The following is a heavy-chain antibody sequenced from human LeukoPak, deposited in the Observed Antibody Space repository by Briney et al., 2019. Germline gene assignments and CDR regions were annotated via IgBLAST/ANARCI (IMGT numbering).Heavy chain of an antibody. CDR3: ARERYCSSASCRYYYYGMDV. J-gene: IGHJ6*02. CDR1: GYTFTGYY. D-gene: IGHD2-2*01. Sequence: ASVKVSCKASGYTFTGYYMHWVRQAPGQGLEWMGWINPNSGGTNYAQKFQGRVTTTRDTSISTAYMELSRLRSDDTAVYYCARERYCSSASCRYYYYGMDVWGQGTTVTVSS. V-gene: IGHV1-2*02. CDR2: INPNSGGT.